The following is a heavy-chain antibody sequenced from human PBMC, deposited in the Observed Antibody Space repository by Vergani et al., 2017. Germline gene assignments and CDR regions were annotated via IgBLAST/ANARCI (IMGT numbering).Heavy chain of an antibody. J-gene: IGHJ6*03. Sequence: EVQLLESGGGSAQPGESLRLSCVASGFTFTAHGLNWIRQAPGKGLEWVSHISSSGSSIYYADSVKGRFTISRDSARNSLYLQMNSLRAEDTAVYYCASQVKISYYYYLDIWGKGTTVTVSS. CDR3: ASQVKISYYYYLDI. V-gene: IGHV3-48*04. CDR1: GFTFTAHG. CDR2: ISSSGSSI. D-gene: IGHD2-21*01.